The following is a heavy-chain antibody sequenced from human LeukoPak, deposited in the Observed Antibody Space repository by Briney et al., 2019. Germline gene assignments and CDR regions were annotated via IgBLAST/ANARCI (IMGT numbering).Heavy chain of an antibody. D-gene: IGHD6-19*01. Sequence: PGGSLRLSCAASGFTFSSYVMSWVRQAPGKGLEWVSSISNSGGSTYYADSVKGRFTISRDNSKNTLYLQMNSLRAEDTAVYYCARHLIAVAVNHYYYGIDVWGQGTTVTVSS. J-gene: IGHJ6*02. V-gene: IGHV3-23*01. CDR1: GFTFSSYV. CDR3: ARHLIAVAVNHYYYGIDV. CDR2: ISNSGGST.